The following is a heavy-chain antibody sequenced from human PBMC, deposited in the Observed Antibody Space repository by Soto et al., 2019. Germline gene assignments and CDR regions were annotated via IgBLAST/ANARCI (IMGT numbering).Heavy chain of an antibody. CDR2: ISDSSSTI. Sequence: EVQLVESGGGLVQPGGSLRLSCVSSGFTFNSHTMNWVRQAPGKGLEWLSYISDSSSTIYYADSVKGRFTISRDNAKNSLYLQMNSLRADDTAVYYCAREVGATGYWGQGTLVTVSS. CDR1: GFTFNSHT. V-gene: IGHV3-48*04. CDR3: AREVGATGY. D-gene: IGHD1-1*01. J-gene: IGHJ4*02.